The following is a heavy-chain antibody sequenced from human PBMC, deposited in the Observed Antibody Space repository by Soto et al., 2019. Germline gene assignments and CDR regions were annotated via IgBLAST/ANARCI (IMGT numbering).Heavy chain of an antibody. V-gene: IGHV1-69*01. Sequence: SVKVSCKASGGTFSSYAISWVRQAPVQGLEWMGGIIPIFGTANYSQKFQGRVTITADESTSTAYMELSSLRSEDTAVYYCARDRYCTNGVCYTDNWFDPWGQGTLVTVSS. J-gene: IGHJ5*02. CDR2: IIPIFGTA. CDR3: ARDRYCTNGVCYTDNWFDP. D-gene: IGHD2-8*01. CDR1: GGTFSSYA.